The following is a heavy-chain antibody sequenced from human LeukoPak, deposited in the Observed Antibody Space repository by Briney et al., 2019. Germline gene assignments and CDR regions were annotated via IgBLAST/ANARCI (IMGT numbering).Heavy chain of an antibody. J-gene: IGHJ4*02. CDR1: GFTFSSYG. D-gene: IGHD2/OR15-2a*01. CDR2: VHLDGRA. V-gene: IGHV4-34*10. CDR3: AREGGPFRPLDY. Sequence: GSLRLSCAASGFTFSSYGMHWVRQPPGKGLEWIGEVHLDGRANYNPSLQSRLTMSVDFSENHISLKLTSVTAADTAVYYRAREGGPFRPLDYSGQGTLVTVSS.